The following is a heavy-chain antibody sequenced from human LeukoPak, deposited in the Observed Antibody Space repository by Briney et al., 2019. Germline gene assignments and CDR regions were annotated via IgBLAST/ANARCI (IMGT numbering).Heavy chain of an antibody. CDR3: AKDNQWLEE. CDR2: ISYDGSNK. V-gene: IGHV3-30*18. J-gene: IGHJ4*02. Sequence: GRSLRLSCAASGFTFSSYGMHWVRQAPGKGLEWVAVISYDGSNKYYADSVKGRFTISRDNSKNTLYLQMNSLRAEDTAVYYCAKDNQWLEEWGQGTLVTVSS. CDR1: GFTFSSYG. D-gene: IGHD6-19*01.